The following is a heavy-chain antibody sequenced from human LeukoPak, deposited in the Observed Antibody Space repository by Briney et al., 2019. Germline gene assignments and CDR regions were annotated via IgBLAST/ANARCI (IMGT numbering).Heavy chain of an antibody. CDR1: GCSISTYC. Sequence: SETLSLTCTVSGCSISTYCWSWVRRPPGGGLEWISYIHHSGSTNYNPSLQRRFTISADTSKNQFSLTLTSVTAADSAVYYCARWILTHDDYGMDVWGQGTSVIVSS. V-gene: IGHV4-59*01. D-gene: IGHD5-12*01. CDR2: IHHSGST. CDR3: ARWILTHDDYGMDV. J-gene: IGHJ6*02.